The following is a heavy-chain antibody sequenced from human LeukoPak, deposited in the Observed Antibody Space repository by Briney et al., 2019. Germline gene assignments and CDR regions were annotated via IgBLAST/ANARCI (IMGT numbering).Heavy chain of an antibody. CDR1: GFTFSSYG. CDR2: ISGSGGST. J-gene: IGHJ4*02. Sequence: PGGTLRLSCAASGFTFSSYGMSWVRQAPGKGLEWVSAISGSGGSTYYADSVKGRFTISRDNSKNTLYLQMNSLRAEDTAVYYCAKHYYDSSGYRTKTTPRYYFDYWGQGTLVTVSP. D-gene: IGHD3-22*01. CDR3: AKHYYDSSGYRTKTTPRYYFDY. V-gene: IGHV3-23*01.